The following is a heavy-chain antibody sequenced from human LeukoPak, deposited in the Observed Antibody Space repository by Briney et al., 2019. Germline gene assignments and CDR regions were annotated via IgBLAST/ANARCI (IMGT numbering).Heavy chain of an antibody. V-gene: IGHV1-69*04. CDR3: ASDYGDYVWDSYYYGMDV. CDR2: IIPILGIA. D-gene: IGHD4-17*01. Sequence: SVKVSCKASGGTFSSYAISWVRQAPGQGHEWMGRIIPILGIANYAQKFQGRVTITADKSTSTAYMELSSLRSEDTAVYYCASDYGDYVWDSYYYGMDVWGQGTTVTVSS. CDR1: GGTFSSYA. J-gene: IGHJ6*02.